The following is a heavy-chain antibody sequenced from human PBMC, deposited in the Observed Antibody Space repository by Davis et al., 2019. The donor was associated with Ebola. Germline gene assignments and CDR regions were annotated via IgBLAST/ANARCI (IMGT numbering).Heavy chain of an antibody. V-gene: IGHV4-34*01. D-gene: IGHD3-3*01. J-gene: IGHJ6*02. CDR3: ARGPTIFGNYGMDV. Sequence: PSETLSLTCAVYGASFSGYYWSWIRQPPGKGLEWIGEINHSGSTNYNPSLKSRVTISVDTSKNQFSLKLTSVTAADTAVYYCARGPTIFGNYGMDVWGQGTTVTVSS. CDR2: INHSGST. CDR1: GASFSGYY.